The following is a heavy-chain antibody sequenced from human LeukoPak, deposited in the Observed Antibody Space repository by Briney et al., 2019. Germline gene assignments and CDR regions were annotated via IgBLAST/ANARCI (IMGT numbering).Heavy chain of an antibody. V-gene: IGHV1-2*02. CDR2: INPNSGGT. J-gene: IGHJ3*02. Sequence: ASVKVSCKASGYTFTGYYMHWVRQAPGQGLEWMGWINPNSGGTNYAQNLQGRVTMTRDTSISTAYMEMSRLRSDDTAVYYCPRVTGYYYESSGYYHHTFDIWGLGTMVTVSS. CDR3: PRVTGYYYESSGYYHHTFDI. D-gene: IGHD3-22*01. CDR1: GYTFTGYY.